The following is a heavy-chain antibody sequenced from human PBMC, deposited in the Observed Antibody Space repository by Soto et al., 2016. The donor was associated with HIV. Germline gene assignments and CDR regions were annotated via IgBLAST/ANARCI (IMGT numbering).Heavy chain of an antibody. CDR1: GFTFRSYS. V-gene: IGHV3-48*04. J-gene: IGHJ6*02. CDR2: ISPTSSTI. D-gene: IGHD3-22*01. Sequence: EGQLVESGGGLVQPGGSLRLSCAASGFTFRSYSMNWVRQAPGKGLEWLSYISPTSSTIYYADSVKGRITIFRDNAKNSLFLQMNSLRAEDTAVYYCARGTHYSDGYGMDVWGQGTTVTVSS. CDR3: ARGTHYSDGYGMDV.